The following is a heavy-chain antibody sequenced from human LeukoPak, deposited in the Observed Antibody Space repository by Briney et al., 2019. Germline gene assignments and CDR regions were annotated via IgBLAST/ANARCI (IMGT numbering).Heavy chain of an antibody. J-gene: IGHJ4*02. V-gene: IGHV4-31*03. Sequence: SQTLSLTCTVSGGSISSGGYYWSWIRQHAGKGLEWIGYIYYSGSTYYNPSLKSRVTISVDTSKNQFSLKLSSVTAADTAVYYCARVGGGAAAGVFDYWGQGTLVTVSS. D-gene: IGHD6-13*01. CDR1: GGSISSGGYY. CDR3: ARVGGGAAAGVFDY. CDR2: IYYSGST.